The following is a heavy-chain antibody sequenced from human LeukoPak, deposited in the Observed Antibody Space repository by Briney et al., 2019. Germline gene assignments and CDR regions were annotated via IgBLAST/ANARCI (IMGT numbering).Heavy chain of an antibody. J-gene: IGHJ4*02. Sequence: PSETLSLTCTVSGGSISSSGFFWGWIRQPPGKGPEWIGSVYYDGVTYYNRSSQSRVTISVDTSKNQFSLKLSSVTAADTAVYYCARDHYDFWSGYYLDYWGQGTLVAVSS. CDR1: GGSISSSGFF. D-gene: IGHD3-3*01. CDR3: ARDHYDFWSGYYLDY. CDR2: VYYDGVT. V-gene: IGHV4-39*07.